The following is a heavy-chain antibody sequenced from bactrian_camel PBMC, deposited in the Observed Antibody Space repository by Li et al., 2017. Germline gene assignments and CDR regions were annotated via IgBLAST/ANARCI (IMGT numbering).Heavy chain of an antibody. CDR3: ASRRNSYCSIDTLRPTGFLY. D-gene: IGHD3*01. J-gene: IGHJ4*01. Sequence: HVQLVESGGGSVQAGGSLRLSCAFDAYTPANVRMAWFRQAPGKEREWVATLYTSGGSPDYDDSVKGRFTISQDNAKNTVYLQMNSLKPEDTAMYYSASRRNSYCSIDTLRPTGFLYWCQGTQVTVS. CDR1: AYTPANVR. V-gene: IGHV3S1*01. CDR2: LYTSGGSP.